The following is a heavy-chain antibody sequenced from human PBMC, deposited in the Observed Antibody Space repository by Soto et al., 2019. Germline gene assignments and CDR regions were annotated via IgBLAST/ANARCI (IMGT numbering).Heavy chain of an antibody. D-gene: IGHD6-19*01. V-gene: IGHV1-69*05. CDR1: GGTFSSYA. J-gene: IGHJ4*02. Sequence: SVKVSCKASGGTFSSYAISWVRQAPGQGLEWMGGIIPIFGTANYAQKFQGRVTITTDASTSTAYMELSSLRSEDTAVYYCARDGVAGNYSFDYWGQGTLVTVSS. CDR3: ARDGVAGNYSFDY. CDR2: IIPIFGTA.